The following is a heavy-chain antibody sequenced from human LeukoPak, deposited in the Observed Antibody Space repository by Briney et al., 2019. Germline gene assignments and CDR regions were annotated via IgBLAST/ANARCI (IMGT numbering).Heavy chain of an antibody. D-gene: IGHD6-13*01. CDR1: GFTFSTYW. CDR3: ARAATVAGTV. V-gene: IGHV3-74*01. J-gene: IGHJ4*02. Sequence: PGGSLRLSCAASGFTFSTYWIHWVRQAPGKGLVWVSRTNPDGGYTSYADSVRGRFTISRDNAKNTLYLQMSSLRAEDTAVYYCARAATVAGTVWGQGTLVTVSS. CDR2: TNPDGGYT.